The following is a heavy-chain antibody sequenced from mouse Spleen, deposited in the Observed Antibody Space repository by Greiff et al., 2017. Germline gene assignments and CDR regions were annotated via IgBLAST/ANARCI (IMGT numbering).Heavy chain of an antibody. Sequence: EVHLVESGGGLVKPGGSLKLSCAASGFTFSSYAMSWVRQTPEKRLEWVATISSGGSYTYYPDSVKGRFTISRDNAKNTLYLQMSSLRSEDTAMYYCAIITTVVARPFDYWGQGTTLTVSS. CDR2: ISSGGSYT. CDR1: GFTFSSYA. V-gene: IGHV5-9-3*01. J-gene: IGHJ2*01. CDR3: AIITTVVARPFDY. D-gene: IGHD1-1*01.